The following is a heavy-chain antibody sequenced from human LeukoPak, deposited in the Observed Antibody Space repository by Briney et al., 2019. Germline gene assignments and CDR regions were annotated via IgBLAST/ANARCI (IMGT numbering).Heavy chain of an antibody. D-gene: IGHD1-14*01. V-gene: IGHV3-23*01. Sequence: GGSLRLSCAASGFTFTDYAMTWVRQAPGRGLEWVSAILATRGNTYYSDSVKGWFTISRDNSQNVLFLQMSSLRADDTAVYYCAKYRTIRASPRDFDYWGQGTLVTVSS. J-gene: IGHJ4*02. CDR3: AKYRTIRASPRDFDY. CDR1: GFTFTDYA. CDR2: ILATRGNT.